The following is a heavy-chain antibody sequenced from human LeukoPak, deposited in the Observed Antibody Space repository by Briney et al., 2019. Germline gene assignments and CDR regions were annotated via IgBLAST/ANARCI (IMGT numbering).Heavy chain of an antibody. V-gene: IGHV3-7*01. CDR3: ARSRYCSSTSCGTLKD. J-gene: IGHJ4*02. D-gene: IGHD2-2*01. CDR2: IKQDGSEK. Sequence: GGSLRLSCAASGFTFSSYWMSWVRQAPGKGLEWVANIKQDGSEKYYVDSVKGRFTISRDNAKNSLYLQMNSLRAEDTAVYYCARSRYCSSTSCGTLKDWGQGTLVTVSS. CDR1: GFTFSSYW.